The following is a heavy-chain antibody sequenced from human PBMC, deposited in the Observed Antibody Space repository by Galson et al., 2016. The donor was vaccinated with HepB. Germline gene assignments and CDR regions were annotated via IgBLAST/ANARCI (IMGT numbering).Heavy chain of an antibody. CDR1: GGTFSTYT. V-gene: IGHV1-69*13. D-gene: IGHD1-26*01. CDR3: ARRSGTYAFDL. J-gene: IGHJ3*01. Sequence: SVKVSCKASGGTFSTYTISWVRQAPGQGLEWMGGIIPIFGTANYAQKFQGRVTITADEPTVTVYMELSSLRSDDTAVYFCARRSGTYAFDLWGQGTMVIVSS. CDR2: IIPIFGTA.